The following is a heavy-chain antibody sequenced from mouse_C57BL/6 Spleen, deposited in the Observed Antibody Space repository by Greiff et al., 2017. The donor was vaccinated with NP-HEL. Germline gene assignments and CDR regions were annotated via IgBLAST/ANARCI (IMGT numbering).Heavy chain of an antibody. V-gene: IGHV5-4*01. Sequence: EVMLVESGGGLVKPGGSLKLSCAASGFTFSSYSMSWVRQTPERMGVRGGTSGDGGSDTNDPGNVKGRVTISKDNAKNNLYLQMSQLKSEDTAMYYCARDDRDGPMDDWGQGTSVTVSS. CDR2: SGDGGSDT. CDR3: ARDDRDGPMDD. CDR1: GFTFSSYS. J-gene: IGHJ4*01. D-gene: IGHD3-1*01.